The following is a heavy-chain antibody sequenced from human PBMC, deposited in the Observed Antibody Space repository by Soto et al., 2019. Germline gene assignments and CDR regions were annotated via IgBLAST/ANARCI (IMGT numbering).Heavy chain of an antibody. D-gene: IGHD3-9*01. CDR1: GFSFSSYG. V-gene: IGHV3-33*08. CDR2: IWYDGRNK. Sequence: GGSLRLSCAASGFSFSSYGMHWVRQAPGKGLEWLVVIWYDGRNKYYADSVKGRFTISRDNSKNMLYLQMNSLRAEDTAVYYCARGRYYDILTGYPSSVSWRQGTLVTVSS. J-gene: IGHJ5*02. CDR3: ARGRYYDILTGYPSSVS.